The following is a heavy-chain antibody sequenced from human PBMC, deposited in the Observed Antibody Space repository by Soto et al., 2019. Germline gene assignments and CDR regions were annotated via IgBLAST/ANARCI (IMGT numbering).Heavy chain of an antibody. V-gene: IGHV1-2*02. CDR1: GYTFTGYY. J-gene: IGHJ4*02. CDR2: INPNSGGT. D-gene: IGHD3-3*01. CDR3: ARERSSRTDYDFWSGYGFYFDY. Sequence: ASVKVYCKASGYTFTGYYMHWVRQAPGQVLEWMGWINPNSGGTNYAQKLQGRVTMTTDTSTSTAYMELRSLRSDDTDVYYCARERSSRTDYDFWSGYGFYFDYWGQGTLVTVSS.